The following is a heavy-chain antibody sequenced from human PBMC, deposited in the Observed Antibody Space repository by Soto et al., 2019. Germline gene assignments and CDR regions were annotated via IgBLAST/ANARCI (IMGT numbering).Heavy chain of an antibody. CDR2: IYPGDSDT. CDR3: ARLQLSIAVAGKGEAFEI. Sequence: GESLKISCNSSGYSFTSYWIGWVRQMPGKGLEWMGIIYPGDSDTRYSPSFQGQVTISADKSISTAYLQWSSLKASDTAMYYCARLQLSIAVAGKGEAFEIWGQGTMVTV. D-gene: IGHD6-19*01. CDR1: GYSFTSYW. J-gene: IGHJ3*02. V-gene: IGHV5-51*01.